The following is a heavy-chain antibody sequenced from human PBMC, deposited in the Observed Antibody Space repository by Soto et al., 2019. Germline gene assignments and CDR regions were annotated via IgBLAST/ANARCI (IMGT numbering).Heavy chain of an antibody. V-gene: IGHV3-23*01. J-gene: IGHJ6*02. CDR2: IAGTGGNT. Sequence: PGGSLRLSCAPSGFPLSTYGMTWVRQAPGKGLEWVSAIAGTGGNTYYVDSVKGRFTSSRDNSKNMLYLQVNSLRVEDTAVYYCARIRGYWYGLDVGGQGTTVTVSS. CDR1: GFPLSTYG. CDR3: ARIRGYWYGLDV.